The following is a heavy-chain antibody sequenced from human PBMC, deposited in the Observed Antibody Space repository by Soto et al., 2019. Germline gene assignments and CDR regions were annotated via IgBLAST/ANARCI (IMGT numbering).Heavy chain of an antibody. CDR3: GREGIEARIPSD. CDR2: INPNTAGT. V-gene: IGHV1-2*02. Sequence: QVQVVQSGAEVKKPGASVKVSCKASGYTVTGFFLHWVRQAPGQGLEWLGWINPNTAGTNYAQDFQGRITMTRDTSISTAYLELTSLRSDDTAVYYCGREGIEARIPSDWGQGTLVTVSS. D-gene: IGHD6-6*01. J-gene: IGHJ4*02. CDR1: GYTVTGFF.